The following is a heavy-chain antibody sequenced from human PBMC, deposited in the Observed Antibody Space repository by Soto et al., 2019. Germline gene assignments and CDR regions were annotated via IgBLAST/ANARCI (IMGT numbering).Heavy chain of an antibody. Sequence: SETLSLTCTVSGGSISSSSYYWGWIRQPPGKGLEWIGSIYYSGSTYYNPSLKSRVTISVDTSKNQFSLKLSSVTAADTAVYYCARVGAGYSSGWNNWFDPWGQGTLVT. V-gene: IGHV4-39*01. CDR1: GGSISSSSYY. D-gene: IGHD6-19*01. CDR3: ARVGAGYSSGWNNWFDP. CDR2: IYYSGST. J-gene: IGHJ5*02.